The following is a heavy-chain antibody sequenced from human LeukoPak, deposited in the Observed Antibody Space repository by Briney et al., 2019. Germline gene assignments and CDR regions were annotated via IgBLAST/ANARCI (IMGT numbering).Heavy chain of an antibody. D-gene: IGHD6-19*01. CDR1: GDSVSSKSGA. CDR3: ARDFGTTGWHTFDY. V-gene: IGHV6-1*01. J-gene: IGHJ4*02. CDR2: TYYRSKWYN. Sequence: SQTLSLTCVVSGDSVSSKSGAWNWIRQSPSRGLEWLGRTYYRSKWYNDYAESMEGRMTISQDTSKNQYSLHLNSVTPDDTAVYYCARDFGTTGWHTFDYWGQGTLVTVSS.